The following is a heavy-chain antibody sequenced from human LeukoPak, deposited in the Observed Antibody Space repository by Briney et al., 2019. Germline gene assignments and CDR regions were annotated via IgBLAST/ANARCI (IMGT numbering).Heavy chain of an antibody. Sequence: GGSLRLSGAASGFTFSRFSMNWDRQAPGKGLERVSYISSSSSTIYYADSVKGRFTISRDNAKNSLCLQMNSLRDEDTAVYYCARGGSYGDYVGSWGRGTLVTVSS. J-gene: IGHJ4*02. CDR3: ARGGSYGDYVGS. V-gene: IGHV3-48*02. D-gene: IGHD4-17*01. CDR2: ISSSSSTI. CDR1: GFTFSRFS.